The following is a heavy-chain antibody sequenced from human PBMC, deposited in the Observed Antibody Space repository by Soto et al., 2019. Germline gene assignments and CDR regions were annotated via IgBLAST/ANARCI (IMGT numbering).Heavy chain of an antibody. D-gene: IGHD6-13*01. Sequence: GGSLRLSCAASGFTFSSYAMHWVRQAPGKGLEWVAVISYDGSNKYYADSVKGRFTISRDNSKNTLYLQMNSLRAEDTAVYYCARELRIRSKTAAGTEYYYGMDVWGQGTTVTVSS. CDR2: ISYDGSNK. J-gene: IGHJ6*02. V-gene: IGHV3-30-3*01. CDR1: GFTFSSYA. CDR3: ARELRIRSKTAAGTEYYYGMDV.